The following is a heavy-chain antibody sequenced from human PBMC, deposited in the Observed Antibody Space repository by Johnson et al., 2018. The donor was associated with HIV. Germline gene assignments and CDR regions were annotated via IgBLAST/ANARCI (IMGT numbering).Heavy chain of an antibody. Sequence: QVQLVESGGGVVQPGRSLRLSCAASRFTFSNYGMHWVRQAPGKGLEWVAVISYDGSNKYFADSVKGRFTISRDNSKNTLYLQMNSLRAEDTAVYYCVREHRADESFDLWGQGTMVTVSS. CDR1: RFTFSNYG. CDR2: ISYDGSNK. D-gene: IGHD1-14*01. CDR3: VREHRADESFDL. V-gene: IGHV3-30*03. J-gene: IGHJ3*01.